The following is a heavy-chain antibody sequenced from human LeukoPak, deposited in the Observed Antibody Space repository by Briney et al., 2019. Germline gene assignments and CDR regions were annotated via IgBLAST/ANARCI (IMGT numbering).Heavy chain of an antibody. Sequence: GRSLRLSCAASGFSFSTYAMHWVRQAPGKGLEWVAVVSHDGSSKYYADSVKGRFTIPRDNSKNTLYLQMNSLRVEDTAVYYCAPIDNAYFDYWGQGTLVTVSS. V-gene: IGHV3-30-3*01. CDR3: APIDNAYFDY. D-gene: IGHD2-8*01. CDR1: GFSFSTYA. J-gene: IGHJ4*02. CDR2: VSHDGSSK.